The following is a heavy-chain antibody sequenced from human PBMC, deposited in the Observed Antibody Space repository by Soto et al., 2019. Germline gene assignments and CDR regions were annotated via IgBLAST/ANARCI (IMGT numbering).Heavy chain of an antibody. D-gene: IGHD6-13*01. Sequence: QVQLVQSGAEVKKPGSSVKVSCKASGGTFSSYTISWVRQAPGQGLEWMGRIIPILGIANYAQKCQGRVTITADKSTSTAYMELSSLRSEDTAVYYCARTFLQQLVLGTALDYWGQGTLVTVSS. CDR2: IIPILGIA. CDR3: ARTFLQQLVLGTALDY. CDR1: GGTFSSYT. V-gene: IGHV1-69*02. J-gene: IGHJ4*02.